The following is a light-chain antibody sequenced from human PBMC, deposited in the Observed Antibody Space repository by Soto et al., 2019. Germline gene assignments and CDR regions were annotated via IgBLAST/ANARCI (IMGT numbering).Light chain of an antibody. J-gene: IGLJ2*01. CDR2: LNSDGSH. CDR3: QTWGTGIVV. V-gene: IGLV4-69*01. Sequence: QLVLTQSPSASASLGAWVKLTCTLSSGHSSYAIAWHQRQPETGPRYLMKLNSDGSHSKGDGIPDRFSGSSSGAERYLTISSLQSEDEADYYCQTWGTGIVVFGGGTQLTVL. CDR1: SGHSSYA.